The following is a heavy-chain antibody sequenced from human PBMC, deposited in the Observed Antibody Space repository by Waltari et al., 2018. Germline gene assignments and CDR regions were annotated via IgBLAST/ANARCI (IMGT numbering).Heavy chain of an antibody. D-gene: IGHD5-12*01. J-gene: IGHJ4*02. Sequence: QVQLQESGPGLVKPSETLSLTCTVSGGSMSNNYWSWIRQPPGKGLEWIGSIYSSGSTNYNPSLKRRAKFSLDSSKNQFSGRLTSLTVADTAVYFCARGGWLRMSPYYIDHWGQGTLVSVSS. CDR1: GGSMSNNY. CDR3: ARGGWLRMSPYYIDH. CDR2: IYSSGST. V-gene: IGHV4-59*01.